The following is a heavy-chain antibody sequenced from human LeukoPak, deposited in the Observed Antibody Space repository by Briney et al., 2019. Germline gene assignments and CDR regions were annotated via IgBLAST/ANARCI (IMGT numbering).Heavy chain of an antibody. Sequence: GGSLRLSCAASGFTFSSYAMSWVRQAPGKGLEWVSAISGSGGSTYYADSVKGRFTISRDNSKNTLYLQMNSLRAEDTAVYYCAKDSVLLWFGELLGFDYRGQGTLVTVSS. V-gene: IGHV3-23*01. CDR3: AKDSVLLWFGELLGFDY. J-gene: IGHJ4*02. D-gene: IGHD3-10*01. CDR1: GFTFSSYA. CDR2: ISGSGGST.